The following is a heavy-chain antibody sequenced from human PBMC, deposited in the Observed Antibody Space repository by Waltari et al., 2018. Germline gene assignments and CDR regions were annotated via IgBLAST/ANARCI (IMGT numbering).Heavy chain of an antibody. CDR1: GGSISSGSYY. Sequence: QVQLQESGPGLVKPSQTLSLTCTVSGGSISSGSYYWSWIRQPAGKGLEWIGCIYTSGSTNYNPSLKSRVTISVDTSKNQFSLKLSSVTAADTAVYYCARGNRWELPDDYWGQGTLVTVSS. J-gene: IGHJ4*02. CDR2: IYTSGST. D-gene: IGHD1-26*01. CDR3: ARGNRWELPDDY. V-gene: IGHV4-61*02.